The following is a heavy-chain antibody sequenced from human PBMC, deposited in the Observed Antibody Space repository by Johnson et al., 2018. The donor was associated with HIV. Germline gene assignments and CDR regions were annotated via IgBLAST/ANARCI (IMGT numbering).Heavy chain of an antibody. J-gene: IGHJ3*02. CDR1: GFTFSSYW. CDR2: IHSDGSST. D-gene: IGHD1-26*01. V-gene: IGHV3-74*01. CDR3: ARDTLAWGLLPPIGAFDI. Sequence: VQLVESGGGLVQPGGSLRLSCAASGFTFSSYWMHWVRQAPGKVLVWVSRIHSDGSSTTSADSVKGRFTISGDTSKNTLYLQMNSLRAEDTAVYYCARDTLAWGLLPPIGAFDIWGQGTMVTVSS.